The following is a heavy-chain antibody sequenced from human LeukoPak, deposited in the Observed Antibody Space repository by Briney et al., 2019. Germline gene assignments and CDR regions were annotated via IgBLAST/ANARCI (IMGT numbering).Heavy chain of an antibody. V-gene: IGHV3-30-3*01. CDR3: ARVQGHGGTRKYYFDY. J-gene: IGHJ4*02. CDR2: ISYDGSNK. CDR1: GFTFSSYS. Sequence: GGSLRLSCAASGFTFSSYSMHWVRQAPGKGLEWVAVISYDGSNKYYADSAKGRFTISRDNSKNTLYLQMNSLRAEDTAVYYCARVQGHGGTRKYYFDYWGQGTLVTVSS. D-gene: IGHD4-23*01.